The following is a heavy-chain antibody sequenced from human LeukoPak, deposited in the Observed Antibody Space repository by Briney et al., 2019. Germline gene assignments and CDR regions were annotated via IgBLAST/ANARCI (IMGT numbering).Heavy chain of an antibody. V-gene: IGHV3-53*01. CDR3: ARDPYSAGWYDH. CDR1: GFTVSSNY. Sequence: GGSLRLSCAASGFTVSSNYMSCVRQAPGKGLEWVSLIYTGGSTYYADSVKGRFTISRDNSKNTLYLQMNSLRAEDTAVYYCARDPYSAGWYDHWGQGTLVTVSS. J-gene: IGHJ5*02. CDR2: IYTGGST. D-gene: IGHD5-12*01.